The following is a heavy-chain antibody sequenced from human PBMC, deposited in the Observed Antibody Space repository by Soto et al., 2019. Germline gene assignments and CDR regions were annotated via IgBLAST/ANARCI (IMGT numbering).Heavy chain of an antibody. J-gene: IGHJ3*02. CDR1: GFSLSTSGVG. V-gene: IGHV2-5*02. CDR2: IYWDDDK. CDR3: VHSTSIEASDI. Sequence: QITLKESGPTLVKPTQTLTLTCTFSGFSLSTSGVGVGWIRQPPGKALECLAFIYWDDDKRYSPSLKGRLTISRDTSKSQVVLRMTSMDPVDTATYYCVHSTSIEASDIWGQGTLVTVSS.